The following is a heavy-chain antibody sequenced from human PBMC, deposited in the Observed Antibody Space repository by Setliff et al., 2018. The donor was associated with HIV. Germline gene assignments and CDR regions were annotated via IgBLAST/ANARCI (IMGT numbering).Heavy chain of an antibody. D-gene: IGHD3-9*01. J-gene: IGHJ4*02. V-gene: IGHV3-33*01. CDR1: GFTFNSYG. CDR2: IWYDASKK. Sequence: LRLSCAASGFTFNSYGMHWVRQAPGKGLEWVALIWYDASKKEYTDSVKGRFNILRDDSKKTVDLQMNSLRADDTAVYYCAREGLGSEYFDYWGQGTLVTVSS. CDR3: AREGLGSEYFDY.